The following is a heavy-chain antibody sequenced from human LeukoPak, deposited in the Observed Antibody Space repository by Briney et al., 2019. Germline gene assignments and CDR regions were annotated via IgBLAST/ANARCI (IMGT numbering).Heavy chain of an antibody. V-gene: IGHV3-48*01. J-gene: IGHJ4*02. D-gene: IGHD3-10*01. CDR1: GFTFSSYS. CDR3: ARSPVEGIDY. CDR2: ISSSSINI. Sequence: SGGSLRLSCAASGFTFSSYSMNWVRQAPGKGLEWVSYISSSSINIHYADSVKGRFTISRDNAKNSLYLQMNSLRAEDTAVYYCARSPVEGIDYWGQGTLVTVSS.